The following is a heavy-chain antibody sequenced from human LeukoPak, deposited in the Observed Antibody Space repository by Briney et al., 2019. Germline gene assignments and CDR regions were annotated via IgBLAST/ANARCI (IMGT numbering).Heavy chain of an antibody. D-gene: IGHD3-22*01. Sequence: SETLSLTCTASGGSISSYYWSWIRQPPGKGLEWIGYIYYSGSTNYNPSLKSRVTISVDTSKNQFSLKLGSVTAADTAVYYCARASLDYDSSGYYYFDYWGEGTLVTVSS. CDR1: GGSISSYY. CDR2: IYYSGST. CDR3: ARASLDYDSSGYYYFDY. V-gene: IGHV4-59*01. J-gene: IGHJ4*02.